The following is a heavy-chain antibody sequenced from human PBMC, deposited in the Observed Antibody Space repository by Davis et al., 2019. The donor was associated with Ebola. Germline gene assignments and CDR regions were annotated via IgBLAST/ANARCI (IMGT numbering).Heavy chain of an antibody. J-gene: IGHJ4*02. D-gene: IGHD6-19*01. Sequence: PGGSLRLSCAASGFTFSHYGMHWVRQAPGKGLEWVAVIWYDGSMKYYADSVKGRFTISRDNSKNTLSLQMNSLDTEDTAVYYCAGAVAGTEDFQYWGQGTLVTVSS. CDR3: AGAVAGTEDFQY. CDR2: IWYDGSMK. V-gene: IGHV3-33*01. CDR1: GFTFSHYG.